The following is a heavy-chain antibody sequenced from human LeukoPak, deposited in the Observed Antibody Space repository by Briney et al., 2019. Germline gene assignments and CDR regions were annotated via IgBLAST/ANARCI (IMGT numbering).Heavy chain of an antibody. V-gene: IGHV4-38-2*02. CDR2: INHSGST. Sequence: SETLSLTCSVSGYSIGSGHFWGWIRQPPGKGPEWIGEINHSGSTNYNPSLKSRVTISVDTSKNQFSLKLSSVTAADTAVYYCARGFVLRYFDWFSYFDYWGQGTLVTVSS. D-gene: IGHD3-9*01. CDR1: GYSIGSGHF. J-gene: IGHJ4*02. CDR3: ARGFVLRYFDWFSYFDY.